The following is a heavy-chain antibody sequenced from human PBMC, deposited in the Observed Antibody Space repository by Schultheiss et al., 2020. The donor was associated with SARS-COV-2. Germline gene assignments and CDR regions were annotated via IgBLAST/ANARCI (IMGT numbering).Heavy chain of an antibody. D-gene: IGHD4-17*01. CDR1: GFSLSNPTMG. J-gene: IGHJ4*02. CDR2: IDWDDDK. V-gene: IGHV2-70*12. CDR3: AHRRYGDPPAY. Sequence: SGPTLVKPTETLTLTCTVSGFSLSNPTMGVSWVRQPPGKALQWLALIDWDDDKYYSTSLKTRLTISKDTSKNQVVLTMTNMDPVDTATYYCAHRRYGDPPAYWGQGTLVTVSS.